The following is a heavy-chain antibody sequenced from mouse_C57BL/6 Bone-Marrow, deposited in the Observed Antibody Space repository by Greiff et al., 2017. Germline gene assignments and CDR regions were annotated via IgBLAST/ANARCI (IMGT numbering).Heavy chain of an antibody. CDR3: ARGLLWYCDV. CDR2: IDPSDSYT. CDR1: GYTFTSYW. V-gene: IGHV1-69*01. Sequence: VQLQQPGAELVMPGASVKLSCKASGYTFTSYWMHWVKQRPGQGIEWIGEIDPSDSYTNYNQKFKGKSTLTVDKSSSTAYMQLSSLTSEDSAGYYCARGLLWYCDVWGTGTTVTVSS. J-gene: IGHJ1*03. D-gene: IGHD2-3*01.